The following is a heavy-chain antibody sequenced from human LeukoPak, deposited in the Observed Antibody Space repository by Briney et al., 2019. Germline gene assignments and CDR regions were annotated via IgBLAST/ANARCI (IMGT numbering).Heavy chain of an antibody. Sequence: QPGRSLRLSCTASGFTFGDYAMSWFRQAPGKGLEWVGFIRSKAYGGTTEYAASVKGRFTISRDDSKSIAYLQMNSLKTEDTAVYYCTRGAVEDYYDSSGPGPDYYYYYGMDVWGQGTTVTVSS. D-gene: IGHD3-22*01. CDR1: GFTFGDYA. V-gene: IGHV3-49*03. J-gene: IGHJ6*02. CDR3: TRGAVEDYYDSSGPGPDYYYYYGMDV. CDR2: IRSKAYGGTT.